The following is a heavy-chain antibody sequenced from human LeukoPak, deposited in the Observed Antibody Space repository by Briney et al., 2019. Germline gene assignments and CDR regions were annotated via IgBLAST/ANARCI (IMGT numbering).Heavy chain of an antibody. CDR3: AKVGITMVRGVIDYYYYYMDV. V-gene: IGHV3-30*02. Sequence: GGSLRLSCAASGFTFSSYGMHWVRQAPGKGLEWVAFIRDDGSNKYYADSVKGRFTISRDNSKNTLYLQMNSLRAEDTAVYYCAKVGITMVRGVIDYYYYYMDVWGKGTTVTISS. J-gene: IGHJ6*03. D-gene: IGHD3-10*01. CDR2: IRDDGSNK. CDR1: GFTFSSYG.